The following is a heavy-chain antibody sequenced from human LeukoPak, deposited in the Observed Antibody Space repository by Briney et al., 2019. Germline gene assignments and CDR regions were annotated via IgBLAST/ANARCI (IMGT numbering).Heavy chain of an antibody. D-gene: IGHD6-19*01. J-gene: IGHJ4*02. V-gene: IGHV1-69*04. CDR3: ARLSKRSGGWYAIDY. CDR1: GGTFSSYA. Sequence: ASVKVSCKASGGTFSSYAISWVRQAPGQGLEWMGRIIPILGIANYAQKFQGRVTITADKSTSTAYMELSSLRSEDTAVYYCARLSKRSGGWYAIDYWGQGTLVTVSS. CDR2: IIPILGIA.